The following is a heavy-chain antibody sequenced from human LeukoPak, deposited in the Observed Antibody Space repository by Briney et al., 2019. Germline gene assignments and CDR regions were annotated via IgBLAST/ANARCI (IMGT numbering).Heavy chain of an antibody. D-gene: IGHD3-9*01. J-gene: IGHJ4*02. V-gene: IGHV3-49*04. CDR3: TRDLPGYFDWLLIGDS. Sequence: SGRPLRLSCTASGFTFGDYAMSCVRQAPGKGLEGGGFIRSKAYGGTTEYAASVKGRFTISRDDSKSLAYLQMNSLNTEDTAVYYCTRDLPGYFDWLLIGDSWGQGTLVTVSS. CDR2: IRSKAYGGTT. CDR1: GFTFGDYA.